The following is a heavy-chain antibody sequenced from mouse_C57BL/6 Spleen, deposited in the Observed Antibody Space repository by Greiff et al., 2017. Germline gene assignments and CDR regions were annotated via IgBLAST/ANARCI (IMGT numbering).Heavy chain of an antibody. Sequence: VQLQQSGPELVKPGASVKISCKASGYAFSSSWMNWVKQRPGKGLEWIGRIYPGDGDTNYNGKFKGKATLTADKSSSTAYMQLSSLTSEDSAVYFCARVAVVATDWYFDVWGHRDHGHRLL. J-gene: IGHJ1*03. CDR2: IYPGDGDT. CDR3: ARVAVVATDWYFDV. V-gene: IGHV1-82*01. D-gene: IGHD1-1*01. CDR1: GYAFSSSW.